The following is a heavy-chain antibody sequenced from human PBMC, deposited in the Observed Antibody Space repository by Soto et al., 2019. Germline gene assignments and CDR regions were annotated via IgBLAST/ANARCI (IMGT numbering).Heavy chain of an antibody. CDR1: GGSIRTGDDY. Sequence: QVQLQESGPGLVKPSQTLSLTCTVSGGSIRTGDDYWSWIRQPPCKGLEWIGYIYYSGSTYYNPSLKSRILISVDTSKNQCSLKLTYVTAADPAVYYCASDPQYSGMDVVSQGTTVTVSS. J-gene: IGHJ6*02. CDR2: IYYSGST. V-gene: IGHV4-30-4*01. CDR3: ASDPQYSGMDV.